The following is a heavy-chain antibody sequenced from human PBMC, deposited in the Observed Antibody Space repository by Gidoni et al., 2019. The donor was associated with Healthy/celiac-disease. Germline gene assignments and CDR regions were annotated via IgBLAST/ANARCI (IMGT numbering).Heavy chain of an antibody. CDR3: ARDTYDSSGLLPDY. CDR1: GFNFSSYS. J-gene: IGHJ4*02. D-gene: IGHD3-22*01. CDR2: ISSKSSYI. V-gene: IGHV3-21*01. Sequence: EVQLLVSGGGLVTPGGSLRLSCAVSGFNFSSYSMNWVRQAPGKGLEWVSSISSKSSYIYYADSVKGRFTISRDNAKNSLYLQMNSLRAEDTAVYYCARDTYDSSGLLPDYWGQGTLVTVSS.